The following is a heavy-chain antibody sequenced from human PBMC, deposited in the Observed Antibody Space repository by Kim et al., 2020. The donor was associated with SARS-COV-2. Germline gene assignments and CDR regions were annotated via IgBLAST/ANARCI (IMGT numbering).Heavy chain of an antibody. CDR2: ISYDGSDE. Sequence: GGSLRLSCAASGFTFSSHGMHWVRQAPGKGLEWIAVISYDGSDEHYADSVKGRFTMSRDNSKNMLYLQMSSLRGEDTAVYYCGRDGAISALWDYDYMDVWGKGTTGTVSS. CDR3: GRDGAISALWDYDYMDV. J-gene: IGHJ6*03. CDR1: GFTFSSHG. D-gene: IGHD6-6*01. V-gene: IGHV3-30-3*01.